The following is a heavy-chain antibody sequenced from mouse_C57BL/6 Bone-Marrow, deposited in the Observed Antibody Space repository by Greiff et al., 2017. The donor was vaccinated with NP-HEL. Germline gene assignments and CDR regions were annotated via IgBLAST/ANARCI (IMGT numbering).Heavy chain of an antibody. CDR1: GYTFTDYN. V-gene: IGHV1-22*01. J-gene: IGHJ2*01. CDR2: INPNNGGT. Sequence: VQLQQSGPELVKPGASVKMSCKASGYTFTDYNMHWVKQSHGKSLEWIGYINPNNGGTSYNQKFKGKATLTVNKSSSTAYMELRSLTSEDSAVYYCARRRGYEYDDGDYWGQGTTLTVSS. CDR3: ARRRGYEYDDGDY. D-gene: IGHD2-4*01.